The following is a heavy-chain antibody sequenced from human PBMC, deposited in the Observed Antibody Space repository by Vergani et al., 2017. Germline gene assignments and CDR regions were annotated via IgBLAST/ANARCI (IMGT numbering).Heavy chain of an antibody. V-gene: IGHV3-48*03. Sequence: EVQLVESGGGLVQPGGSLRLSCAASGFTFSSYEMNWVRQAPGKGLEWVSYISSSGSTIYYADSVKGRFTISRDNAKNSLYLQMNSLRAEDTAVYYCAGGFYGSGSYYFDYWGQGTLVTVSS. D-gene: IGHD3-10*01. CDR1: GFTFSSYE. CDR3: AGGFYGSGSYYFDY. J-gene: IGHJ4*02. CDR2: ISSSGSTI.